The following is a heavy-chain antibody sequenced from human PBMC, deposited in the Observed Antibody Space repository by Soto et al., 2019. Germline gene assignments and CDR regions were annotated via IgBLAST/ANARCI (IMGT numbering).Heavy chain of an antibody. D-gene: IGHD3-3*01. CDR1: VYTFTSYG. CDR3: ARRSTIFGVVIAAFDY. J-gene: IGHJ4*02. V-gene: IGHV1-18*04. CDR2: ISAYNGNT. Sequence: XSVNVSCKASVYTFTSYGISWVRQAPGQGLEWMGWISAYNGNTNYAQKLQGRVTMTTDTSTSTAYMELRSLRSDDTAVYYCARRSTIFGVVIAAFDYWGQGTLVTVSS.